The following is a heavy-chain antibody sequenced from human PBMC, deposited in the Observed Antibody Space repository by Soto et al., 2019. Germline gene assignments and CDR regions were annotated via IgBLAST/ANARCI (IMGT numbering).Heavy chain of an antibody. CDR1: GFTFSSYE. V-gene: IGHV3-48*03. Sequence: GGSLRLSCAASGFTFSSYEMNWVRQAPGKGLEWVSYISSSGSTIYYADSVKGRCTISRDNAKNSLYLQMNSLRAEDTAVYYCARVRPSGYDSSGYDAFDIWGQGTMVTVSS. J-gene: IGHJ3*02. CDR3: ARVRPSGYDSSGYDAFDI. D-gene: IGHD3-22*01. CDR2: ISSSGSTI.